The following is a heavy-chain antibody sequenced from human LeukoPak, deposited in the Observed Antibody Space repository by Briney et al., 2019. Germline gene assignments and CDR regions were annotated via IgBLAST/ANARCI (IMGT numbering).Heavy chain of an antibody. Sequence: SETLSLTCTVSGGSISSGGYYWSWIRQPPGKGLEWIGYIYYSGSTNYNPSLKSRVTISVDTSKNQFSLKLSSVTAADTAVYYCARVKQGYDFQKNYYYYYMDVWGKGTTVTVSS. V-gene: IGHV4-61*08. J-gene: IGHJ6*03. CDR1: GGSISSGGYY. CDR2: IYYSGST. CDR3: ARVKQGYDFQKNYYYYYMDV. D-gene: IGHD3-3*01.